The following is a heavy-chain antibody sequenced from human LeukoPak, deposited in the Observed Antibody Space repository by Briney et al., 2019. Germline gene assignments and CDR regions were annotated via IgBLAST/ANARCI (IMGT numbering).Heavy chain of an antibody. D-gene: IGHD3-10*01. Sequence: SETLSLTCAVYGGSFSGYYWSWIRQPPGKGLEWIGEINHSGSTNYNPSLKSRVTISVDTSKNQFSLKLSSVTAADTAVYYCARSYGSGSYFYYYYYMDVWGKGTTVTVSS. CDR2: INHSGST. V-gene: IGHV4-34*01. CDR1: GGSFSGYY. J-gene: IGHJ6*03. CDR3: ARSYGSGSYFYYYYYMDV.